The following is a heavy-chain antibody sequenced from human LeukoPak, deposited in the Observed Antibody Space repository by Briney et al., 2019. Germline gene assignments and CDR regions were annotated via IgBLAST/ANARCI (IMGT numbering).Heavy chain of an antibody. V-gene: IGHV5-51*01. J-gene: IGHJ3*02. CDR1: GYSFTSYW. CDR3: TRPGSSGWYWTQGDAFDI. Sequence: GESLKISCKGSGYSFTSYWIGWVRQMPGKGLEWMGIIYPGDSDTRYSPSFQGQVTISADKSISTAYLQWSSLKASDTAMYYCTRPGSSGWYWTQGDAFDIWGQGTMVTVSS. CDR2: IYPGDSDT. D-gene: IGHD6-19*01.